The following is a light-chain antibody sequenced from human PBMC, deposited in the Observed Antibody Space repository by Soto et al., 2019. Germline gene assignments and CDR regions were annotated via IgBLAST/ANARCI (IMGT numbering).Light chain of an antibody. CDR3: QQYNSYST. V-gene: IGKV1-5*03. CDR1: QSISSW. J-gene: IGKJ1*01. CDR2: KAS. Sequence: DIQMTQSPSTLSASVGDRVTITCRASQSISSWLAWYQQKPGKAPKLLIYKASSLESGVPSRFSGSGSGTAFTLTISSLQPDDFATYYCQQYNSYSTFGHGTKVEIK.